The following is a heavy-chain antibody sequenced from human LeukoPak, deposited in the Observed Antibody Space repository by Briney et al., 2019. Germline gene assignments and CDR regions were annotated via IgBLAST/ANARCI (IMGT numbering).Heavy chain of an antibody. Sequence: PGGSLRLSCAASGFTVSSNYMSWVRQAPGKGLEWLAVISSDGSNKYYADSVKGRFTISRDNAKNSLYLQMNSLRAEDTAVYYCATESGTYSGTCFDYWGQGNLVTVSS. CDR3: ATESGTYSGTCFDY. J-gene: IGHJ4*02. V-gene: IGHV3-30-3*01. CDR2: ISSDGSNK. CDR1: GFTVSSNY. D-gene: IGHD1-26*01.